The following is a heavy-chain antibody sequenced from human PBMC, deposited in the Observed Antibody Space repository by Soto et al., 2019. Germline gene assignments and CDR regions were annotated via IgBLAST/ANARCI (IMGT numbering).Heavy chain of an antibody. CDR2: IRPSGENT. D-gene: IGHD3-22*01. Sequence: RASVKVSCKASSYTLSKYNIHWLRQAPGQGLEQLVIIRPSGENTGYAQRFQGSGTVTRATSTSTVYMELTSLKSDDTGVYYRATEPKEGYYFDFWGQGILVTVAS. J-gene: IGHJ4*02. V-gene: IGHV1-46*01. CDR3: ATEPKEGYYFDF. CDR1: SYTLSKYN.